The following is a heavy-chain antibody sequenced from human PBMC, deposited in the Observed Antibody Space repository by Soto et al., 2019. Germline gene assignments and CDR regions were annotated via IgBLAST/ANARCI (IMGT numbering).Heavy chain of an antibody. Sequence: EVQLVESGGGLVQPGGSLRLSCAVSGFTFSRYWMHWFRQDPGNGLVWVSSINTDGTNTQYADSVRGRFTVSRDNAKNTVYLQMNSLRSDNTAVYYCAKDLLGGKSDYWGQGTLVVVSS. CDR2: INTDGTNT. V-gene: IGHV3-74*03. J-gene: IGHJ4*02. D-gene: IGHD3-16*01. CDR3: AKDLLGGKSDY. CDR1: GFTFSRYW.